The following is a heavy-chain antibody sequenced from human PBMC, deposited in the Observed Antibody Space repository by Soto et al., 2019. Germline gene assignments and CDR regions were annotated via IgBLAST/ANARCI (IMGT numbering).Heavy chain of an antibody. J-gene: IGHJ4*02. Sequence: ASVKVSCKASGYTFTSYGITWVRQAPGQGLEWMGRIIPILGIANYAQKFQGRVTITADKSTSTAYMELSSLRSEDTAVYYCARESGYSGYDFDYWGQGTPVTVSS. CDR1: GYTFTSYG. D-gene: IGHD5-12*01. V-gene: IGHV1-69*04. CDR3: ARESGYSGYDFDY. CDR2: IIPILGIA.